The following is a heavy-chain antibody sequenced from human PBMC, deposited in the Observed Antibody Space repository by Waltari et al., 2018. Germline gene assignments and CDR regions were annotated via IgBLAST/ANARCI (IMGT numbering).Heavy chain of an antibody. CDR1: GGSFSGYY. CDR3: ARVSSYYDDAFDI. CDR2: INQSGST. D-gene: IGHD2-2*01. J-gene: IGHJ3*02. Sequence: QVQLQPWGAGLLKPSATLSLTCAVYGGSFSGYYWSWIRQPPGKGLEWIGEINQSGSTNYNPSRKRRVTIAVDTSKNQFSLKLSSVTAAYTAVYYCARVSSYYDDAFDIWGQGTMVTVSS. V-gene: IGHV4-34*01.